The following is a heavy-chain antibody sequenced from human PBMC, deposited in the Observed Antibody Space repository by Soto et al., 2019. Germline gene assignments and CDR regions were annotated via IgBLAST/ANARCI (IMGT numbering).Heavy chain of an antibody. CDR3: AKGGSSHDSSVAGDY. D-gene: IGHD3-22*01. CDR2: ITSDASYK. V-gene: IGHV3-30*18. J-gene: IGHJ4*02. CDR1: GFTFSTYG. Sequence: GGSLRLSCAASGFTFSTYGFHWVRQAPGKGLEWVAIITSDASYKSYADSVKGRFTTSRDNSKNTLFLQMNSLRPDDTAVYYCAKGGSSHDSSVAGDYWGQGTLVTVSS.